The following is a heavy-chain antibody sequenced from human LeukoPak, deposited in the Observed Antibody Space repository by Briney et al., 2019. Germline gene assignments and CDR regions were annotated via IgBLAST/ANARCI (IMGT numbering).Heavy chain of an antibody. V-gene: IGHV3-48*03. J-gene: IGHJ4*02. CDR2: ITISGHTK. CDR1: GFDLSTYE. D-gene: IGHD3-10*01. Sequence: GGSLRLSCAASGFDLSTYEMNWVRQAPGKGLEWIADITISGHTKNYADSVKGRFTISRDNAKNSLYLQMNSLRAEDTAVYYCARSTRFDGSGSYYNLYYFDYWGQGTLVTVSS. CDR3: ARSTRFDGSGSYYNLYYFDY.